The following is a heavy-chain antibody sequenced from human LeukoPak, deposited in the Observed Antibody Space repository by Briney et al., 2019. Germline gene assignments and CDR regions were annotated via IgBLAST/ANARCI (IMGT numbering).Heavy chain of an antibody. CDR2: IYYSGNT. Sequence: SETLSLTCTVSGGSITNYYWSWIRQSPGKGLEWIAYIYYSGNTNYNPSLKSRATISLDTSKNQVSLTLSSVTAADTAMYYCVRIADRDSTWNYLDYWGHGTLVTVSS. CDR3: VRIADRDSTWNYLDY. V-gene: IGHV4-59*01. J-gene: IGHJ4*01. CDR1: GGSITNYY. D-gene: IGHD6-13*01.